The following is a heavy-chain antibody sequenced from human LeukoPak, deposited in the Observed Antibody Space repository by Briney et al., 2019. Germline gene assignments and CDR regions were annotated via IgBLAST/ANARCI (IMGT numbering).Heavy chain of an antibody. CDR1: GGSIRGNIYY. Sequence: KSSETLSLTCTVSGGSIRGNIYYWVWIRQPPGKGLEWIGSIYYSGNTYYNSSLKSRVTISVDTPKNQFSLKLRSVTAADTAVYYCARGTIFGVPHYFDYWGQGPLVTVSS. D-gene: IGHD3-3*01. CDR2: IYYSGNT. V-gene: IGHV4-39*01. J-gene: IGHJ4*02. CDR3: ARGTIFGVPHYFDY.